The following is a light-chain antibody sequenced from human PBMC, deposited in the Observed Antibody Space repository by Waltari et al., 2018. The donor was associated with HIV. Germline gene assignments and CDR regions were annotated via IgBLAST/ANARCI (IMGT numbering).Light chain of an antibody. Sequence: QSVLTQPPSASGTPGQRVTISCSGSRSNIGSNTVSWYQQLPGTAPKLFIYSNTQRPSGVPDRFSGSKSGTSASLAISGLQSEDEAYYDCAAWDDSLNGWVFGGGTKLTVV. CDR3: AAWDDSLNGWV. J-gene: IGLJ3*02. V-gene: IGLV1-44*01. CDR1: RSNIGSNT. CDR2: SNT.